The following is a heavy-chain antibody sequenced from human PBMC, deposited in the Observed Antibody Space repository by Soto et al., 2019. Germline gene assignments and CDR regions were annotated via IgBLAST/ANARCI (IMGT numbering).Heavy chain of an antibody. D-gene: IGHD3-9*01. V-gene: IGHV1-8*01. CDR2: MNPNSGNT. CDR3: ARVAYDILTGYNYYYGMDV. J-gene: IGHJ6*02. Sequence: SVKVSCKASGYTFTSYDINWVRQATGQGLEWMGWMNPNSGNTGYAQKFQGRVTMTRNTSISTAYMELSSLRSEDTAAYYCARVAYDILTGYNYYYGMDVWGQGTTVTVSS. CDR1: GYTFTSYD.